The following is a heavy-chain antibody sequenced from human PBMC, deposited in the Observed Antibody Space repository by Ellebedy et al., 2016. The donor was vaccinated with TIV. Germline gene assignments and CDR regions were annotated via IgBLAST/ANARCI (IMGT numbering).Heavy chain of an antibody. CDR1: GFTFSSYG. V-gene: IGHV3-21*01. Sequence: GESLKISXAASGFTFSSYGMNWVRQAPGKGLEWVSSISSSGSYIYYADSLKGRFTISRDNAKNSLYLQMNSLRAEDTAVYYCARDLTGDFDYWGQGTLVTVSS. CDR3: ARDLTGDFDY. D-gene: IGHD7-27*01. CDR2: ISSSGSYI. J-gene: IGHJ4*02.